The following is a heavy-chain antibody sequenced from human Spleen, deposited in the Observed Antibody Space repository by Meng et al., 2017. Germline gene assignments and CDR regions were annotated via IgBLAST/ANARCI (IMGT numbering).Heavy chain of an antibody. Sequence: GESLKISCATSGFTFSNFGMHWVRQAPGKGLEWVAVVWSNGVNKYYVDSVKGRFTISRDDSKNTVYLQMNSLRVGDTAVYHCARDRGHVDIVATTIDYWGQGTLVTVSS. CDR3: ARDRGHVDIVATTIDY. CDR1: GFTFSNFG. D-gene: IGHD5-12*01. J-gene: IGHJ4*02. CDR2: VWSNGVNK. V-gene: IGHV3-33*01.